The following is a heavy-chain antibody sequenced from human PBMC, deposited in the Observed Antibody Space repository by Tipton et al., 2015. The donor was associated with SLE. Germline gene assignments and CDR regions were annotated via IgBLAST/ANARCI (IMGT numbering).Heavy chain of an antibody. CDR2: INGDGSST. D-gene: IGHD1-1*01. CDR1: GFTFSNYW. CDR3: ATARGLEACQFAVEY. J-gene: IGHJ4*02. Sequence: SLRLSCAASGFTFSNYWIHWVRQAPGKGLVWVSRINGDGSSTTYADSVKGRFTISRDNAKNTLYLQMNSLRAEDTAVYSCATARGLEACQFAVEYWGSGSVGTVSS. V-gene: IGHV3-74*01.